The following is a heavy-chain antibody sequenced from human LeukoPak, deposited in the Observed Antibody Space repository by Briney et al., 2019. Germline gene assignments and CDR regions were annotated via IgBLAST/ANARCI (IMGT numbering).Heavy chain of an antibody. CDR2: ISWNSGSI. CDR3: AKYSSGWWIDY. J-gene: IGHJ4*02. Sequence: GGSLRLSCAASGFTFDDYAMHWVRQAPGKGLEWVSGISWNSGSIGYADSVKGRFTISRDNAKNSLYLQMNSLRAEDTAVYYCAKYSSGWWIDYWGQGTLVTVSS. D-gene: IGHD6-19*01. V-gene: IGHV3-9*01. CDR1: GFTFDDYA.